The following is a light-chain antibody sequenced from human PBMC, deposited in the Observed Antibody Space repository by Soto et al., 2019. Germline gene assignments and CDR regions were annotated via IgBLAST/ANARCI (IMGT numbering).Light chain of an antibody. Sequence: EIVLTQSPGTLSLSPGERATLSCRASQSVGSSYLAWYQQKPGQAPRLLIYGASSRATGIPDRFSGSGSGTDGTLTISRLEPEDFAVYYGQQYGSSPTWTVGQGTKVESK. J-gene: IGKJ1*01. V-gene: IGKV3-20*01. CDR1: QSVGSSY. CDR2: GAS. CDR3: QQYGSSPTWT.